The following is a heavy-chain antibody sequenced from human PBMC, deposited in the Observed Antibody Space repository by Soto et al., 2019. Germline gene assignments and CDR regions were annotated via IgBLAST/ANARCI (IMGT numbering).Heavy chain of an antibody. CDR1: GGTSSSYA. Sequence: SVKVSCKASGGTSSSYAISWVRQAPGQGLEWMGGIIPIFGTANYAQKFQGRVTITADESTSTAYMELSSLRSEDTAVYYCARDNGHSSGWCFDYWGQGTLVTVSS. D-gene: IGHD6-19*01. CDR2: IIPIFGTA. V-gene: IGHV1-69*13. CDR3: ARDNGHSSGWCFDY. J-gene: IGHJ4*02.